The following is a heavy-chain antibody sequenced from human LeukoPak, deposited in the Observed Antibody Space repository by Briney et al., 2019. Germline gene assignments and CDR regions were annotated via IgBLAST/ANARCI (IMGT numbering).Heavy chain of an antibody. J-gene: IGHJ4*02. Sequence: GGSLRLSCVVSGIKLSNYGMSWVRQAPGKGLEWVSFISSSGSTIYYADSVKGRFTISRDNAKNSLYLQMDSLRAEDTAVYYCARDQLWFVYWGQGTLVTVSS. V-gene: IGHV3-11*01. CDR3: ARDQLWFVY. CDR2: ISSSGSTI. CDR1: GIKLSNYG. D-gene: IGHD5-18*01.